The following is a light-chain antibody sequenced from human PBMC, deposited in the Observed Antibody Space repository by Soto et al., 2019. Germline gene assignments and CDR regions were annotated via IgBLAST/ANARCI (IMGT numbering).Light chain of an antibody. CDR2: DVT. V-gene: IGLV2-14*03. CDR1: SSDIGGYDY. CDR3: SSYRSSSVPYV. Sequence: QSVLTQPASVSGSPGQSITISCTGTSSDIGGYDYVSWYQQHPGKAHKLMIFDVTNRPSGVSSRFSGSKSGNTASLTISGLQPEDQADYYCSSYRSSSVPYVFGTGTKVTVL. J-gene: IGLJ1*01.